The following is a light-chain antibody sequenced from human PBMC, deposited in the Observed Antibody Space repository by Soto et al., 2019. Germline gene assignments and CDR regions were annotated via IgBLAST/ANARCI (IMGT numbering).Light chain of an antibody. J-gene: IGLJ1*01. Sequence: QSALTQPHSASGSPGQSVTISCTGTSGDIGGYDYVSWYQQHPGKAPKLMIYEVTKRPLGVPDRFSGSKSGNTASLTVSGLQAEDEAEYYCSSYAGSNNPYVFGTGTKLTVL. CDR3: SSYAGSNNPYV. CDR2: EVT. V-gene: IGLV2-8*01. CDR1: SGDIGGYDY.